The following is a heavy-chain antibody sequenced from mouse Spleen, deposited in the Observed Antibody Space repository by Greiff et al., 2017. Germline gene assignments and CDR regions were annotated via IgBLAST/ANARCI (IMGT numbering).Heavy chain of an antibody. CDR3: TVYYSYYSYDGYAMDY. V-gene: IGHV1-15*01. D-gene: IGHD2-12*01. Sequence: VQLVESGAELVRPGASVTLSCKASGYTFTDYEMHWVKQTPVHGLEWIGAIDPETGGTAYNQKFKGKAILTADKSSSTAYMELRSLTSEDSAVYYCTVYYSYYSYDGYAMDYWGQGTSVTVSS. CDR1: GYTFTDYE. CDR2: IDPETGGT. J-gene: IGHJ4*01.